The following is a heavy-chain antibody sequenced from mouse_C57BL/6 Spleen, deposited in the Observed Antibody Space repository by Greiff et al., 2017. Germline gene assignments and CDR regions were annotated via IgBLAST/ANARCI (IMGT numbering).Heavy chain of an antibody. CDR2: ISYDGSN. CDR1: GYSITSGYY. CDR3: ARDHDGYYAMDY. V-gene: IGHV3-6*01. D-gene: IGHD2-12*01. Sequence: VQLKESGPGLVKPSQSLSLTCSVTGYSITSGYYWNWIRQFPGNKLEWMGYISYDGSNNYNPSLKNRISITRDTSKNQFFLKLNSVTTEDTATYYCARDHDGYYAMDYWGQGTSVTVSS. J-gene: IGHJ4*01.